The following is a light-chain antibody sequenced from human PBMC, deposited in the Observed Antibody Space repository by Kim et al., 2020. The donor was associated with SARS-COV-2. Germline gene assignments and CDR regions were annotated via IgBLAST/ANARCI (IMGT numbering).Light chain of an antibody. Sequence: ELTPPPSTSGTPGQRVTISCSGTSSNIGDNSVYWYQHLPGTGPKLLIYTNDRRPSGVPDRFSGSKSATSASLAISGLRSEDEADYYCATWDDSLSGWVFGGGTQLTVL. CDR3: ATWDDSLSGWV. CDR2: TND. J-gene: IGLJ3*02. CDR1: SSNIGDNS. V-gene: IGLV1-47*01.